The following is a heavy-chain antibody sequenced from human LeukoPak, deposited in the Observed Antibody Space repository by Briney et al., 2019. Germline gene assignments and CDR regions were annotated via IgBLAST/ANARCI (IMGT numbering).Heavy chain of an antibody. CDR2: IYTSGST. V-gene: IGHV4-61*02. CDR1: GGSISSGSYY. J-gene: IGHJ3*02. CDR3: ARDLGRAAAGGAFDI. Sequence: PSETLSLTCTVSGGSISSGSYYWSWIRQPAGKGLEWIGRIYTSGSTNYNPSLKSRVTISVDTSKNQFSLKLSSVTAADTAVYYCARDLGRAAAGGAFDIWGQGTMVTVSS. D-gene: IGHD6-13*01.